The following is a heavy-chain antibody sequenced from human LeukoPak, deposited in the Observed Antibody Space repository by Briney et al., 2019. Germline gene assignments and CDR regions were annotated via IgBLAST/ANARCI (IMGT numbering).Heavy chain of an antibody. Sequence: SVKVSCKSSGSSSYAFSWVRQAPGQGLEWMGRIIPLVGVANYPQKFQGRVTTTADKSTNTAYMELTSLRSEDTAVYYCAIWTETSGYFDFWGQGTLVTVSS. CDR1: GSSSYA. CDR3: AIWTETSGYFDF. D-gene: IGHD4-11*01. V-gene: IGHV1-69*04. J-gene: IGHJ4*02. CDR2: IIPLVGVA.